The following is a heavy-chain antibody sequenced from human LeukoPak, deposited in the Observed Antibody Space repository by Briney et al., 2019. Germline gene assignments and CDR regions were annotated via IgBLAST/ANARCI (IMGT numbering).Heavy chain of an antibody. D-gene: IGHD3-22*01. CDR2: IYPADSDI. Sequence: GESLKISCSVFGYAFASYWIGWVRQVPGKGLEWMGIIYPADSDIKYNPSFEGQVTFSADTSINTAYLQWNSLKASDTALYYCARFEVNHEDSSAYFYFDYWGQGTLVTVSS. V-gene: IGHV5-51*01. J-gene: IGHJ4*02. CDR3: ARFEVNHEDSSAYFYFDY. CDR1: GYAFASYW.